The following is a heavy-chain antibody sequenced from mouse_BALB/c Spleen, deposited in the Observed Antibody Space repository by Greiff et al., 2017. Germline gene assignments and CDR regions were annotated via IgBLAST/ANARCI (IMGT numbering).Heavy chain of an antibody. Sequence: VQLHQSGAELVKPGASVKLSCKASGYTFTSYWMHWVKQRPGQGLEWIGEINPSNGRTYYNEKFKSKATLTVDKSSSTAYMQLSSLTSEDSAVYYCAPYGNGYWGQGTTLTVSS. CDR3: APYGNGY. J-gene: IGHJ2*01. CDR2: INPSNGRT. D-gene: IGHD2-10*02. V-gene: IGHV1S81*02. CDR1: GYTFTSYW.